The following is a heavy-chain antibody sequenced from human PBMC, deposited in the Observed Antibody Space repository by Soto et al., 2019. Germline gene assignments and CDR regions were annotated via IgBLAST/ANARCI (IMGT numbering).Heavy chain of an antibody. V-gene: IGHV3-30-3*01. CDR2: ISYDGSNK. J-gene: IGHJ4*02. CDR3: ARDGHYFDY. Sequence: PGGSLRLCCAASGFTFSSYAMHWVRQAPGKGLEWVAVISYDGSNKYYADSVKGRFTISRDNSKNTLYLQMNSLRAEDTAVYYCARDGHYFDYWGQGTLVTVSS. CDR1: GFTFSSYA.